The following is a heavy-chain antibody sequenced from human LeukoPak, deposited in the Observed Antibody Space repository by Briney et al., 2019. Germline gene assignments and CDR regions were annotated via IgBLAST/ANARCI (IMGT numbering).Heavy chain of an antibody. CDR3: ARVSITVVRGVPTNWFDP. CDR2: MNPNSGNT. V-gene: IGHV1-8*01. J-gene: IGHJ5*02. CDR1: GYTFTSYD. D-gene: IGHD3-10*01. Sequence: GASVKVSCKASGYTFTSYDINWVRQATGQGLEWMGWMNPNSGNTGYAQKFQGRVTMTRNTSISTAYMELSSLRSEDTAVYYCARVSITVVRGVPTNWFDPWGQGTLVTVSS.